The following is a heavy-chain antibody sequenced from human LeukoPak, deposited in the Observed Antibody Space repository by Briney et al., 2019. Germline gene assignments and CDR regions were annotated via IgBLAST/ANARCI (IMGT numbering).Heavy chain of an antibody. CDR3: ARDGGSYYDY. Sequence: PSETLSLTCTVSGGSVSSGSYYWSWIQQPPGKGLEWIGYIYYSGSTNYNPSLKSRVTISVDTSKNQFSLKLSSVTAADTAVYYCARDGGSYYDYWGQGTLVTVSS. CDR1: GGSVSSGSYY. CDR2: IYYSGST. V-gene: IGHV4-61*01. D-gene: IGHD1-26*01. J-gene: IGHJ4*02.